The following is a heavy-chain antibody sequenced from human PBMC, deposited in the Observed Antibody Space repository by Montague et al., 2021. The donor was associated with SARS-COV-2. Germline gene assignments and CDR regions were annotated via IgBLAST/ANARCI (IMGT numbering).Heavy chain of an antibody. Sequence: SETLSLTCAVHGGSLSTYSWNWIRQPPGKGLEWIGEIHHGGSTNYNPSLESRVTISADTSKNQFSLKLTSVAAADTAVYYCARLGDGVVPSPILGVGPYYSYYYMDVWGKGTTVTVSS. CDR2: IHHGGST. V-gene: IGHV4-34*01. J-gene: IGHJ6*03. D-gene: IGHD3-10*01. CDR3: ARLGDGVVPSPILGVGPYYSYYYMDV. CDR1: GGSLSTYS.